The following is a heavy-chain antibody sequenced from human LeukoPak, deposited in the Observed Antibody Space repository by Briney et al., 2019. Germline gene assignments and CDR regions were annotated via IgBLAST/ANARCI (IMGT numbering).Heavy chain of an antibody. Sequence: GGSLRLSCAASGFTFSSYWMHWVRHAPGKGLVWVSRLNSDGSSTDYADSVKGRFTISRDNAKNMLYLQMNSLRAEDTAVYYCAREIDSSRLDAFDIWGQGTMVTVSS. D-gene: IGHD3-22*01. CDR3: AREIDSSRLDAFDI. V-gene: IGHV3-74*01. J-gene: IGHJ3*02. CDR1: GFTFSSYW. CDR2: LNSDGSST.